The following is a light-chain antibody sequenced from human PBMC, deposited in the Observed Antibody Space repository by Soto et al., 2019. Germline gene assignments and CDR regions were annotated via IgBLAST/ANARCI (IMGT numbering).Light chain of an antibody. CDR3: TSYTSSTALV. CDR1: SSDVGGYNY. CDR2: DVS. Sequence: QSALTQPASVSGSPGQSITISCTGTSSDVGGYNYVSWYQQHPGKAPKLMLFDVSYRPSGVSERFSGAKSGNTASLTISGLQAEDEADYYCTSYTSSTALVVGGGTELTVL. V-gene: IGLV2-14*03. J-gene: IGLJ2*01.